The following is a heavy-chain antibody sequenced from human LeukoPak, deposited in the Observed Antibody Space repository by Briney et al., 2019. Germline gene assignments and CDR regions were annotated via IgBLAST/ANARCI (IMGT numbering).Heavy chain of an antibody. CDR2: ISYDGSNK. Sequence: GRSLRLSCAASGFTFSSYAMHWVRQAPGKGLEWVAVISYDGSNKYYADSVKGRFTISRDNSKNTLYLQMNSLRAEDTAVYYCARDTPYQFERLFPYDSSGYYDYWGQGTLVTVSS. D-gene: IGHD3-22*01. CDR1: GFTFSSYA. J-gene: IGHJ4*02. CDR3: ARDTPYQFERLFPYDSSGYYDY. V-gene: IGHV3-30-3*01.